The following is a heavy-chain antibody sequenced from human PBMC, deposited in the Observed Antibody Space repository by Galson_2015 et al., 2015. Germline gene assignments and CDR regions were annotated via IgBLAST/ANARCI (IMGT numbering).Heavy chain of an antibody. CDR3: AKEGCSSTSCYSDY. CDR1: GFTFSSYA. D-gene: IGHD2-2*01. Sequence: SLRLSCAASGFTFSSYAMSWVRQAPGKGLEWVSAISGSGGSTYYADSVKGQFTISRDNSKNTLYLQMNSLRAEDTAVYYCAKEGCSSTSCYSDYWGQGTLVTVSS. CDR2: ISGSGGST. V-gene: IGHV3-23*01. J-gene: IGHJ4*02.